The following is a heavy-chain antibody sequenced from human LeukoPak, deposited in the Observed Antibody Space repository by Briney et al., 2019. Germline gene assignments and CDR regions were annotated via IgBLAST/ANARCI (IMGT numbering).Heavy chain of an antibody. V-gene: IGHV3-30*03. CDR3: AGDPSRIAVAGGRLEY. Sequence: PGGSLRLSCAASGFTFSRYAMSWVRQAPGKGLEWVAFLSYDGSETYYADSVMGRFTISRDNSKNTVYLEVNRPTHEDTAVYYCAGDPSRIAVAGGRLEYWGQGTPVIVSS. D-gene: IGHD6-19*01. J-gene: IGHJ4*02. CDR2: LSYDGSET. CDR1: GFTFSRYA.